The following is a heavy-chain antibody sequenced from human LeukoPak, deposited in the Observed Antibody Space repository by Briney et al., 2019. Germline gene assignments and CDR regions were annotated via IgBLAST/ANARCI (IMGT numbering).Heavy chain of an antibody. Sequence: RGSLRLSCAASGFTFSDYWMHWVRQAPGEGLVWVSRISSDGSSTTYADSVKGRFTISRDNAKNTLYLQMNSLRAEDTAVYYCVRDRVVTGYWGQGTLVTVSS. V-gene: IGHV3-74*01. CDR1: GFTFSDYW. J-gene: IGHJ4*02. CDR2: ISSDGSST. CDR3: VRDRVVTGY. D-gene: IGHD4-23*01.